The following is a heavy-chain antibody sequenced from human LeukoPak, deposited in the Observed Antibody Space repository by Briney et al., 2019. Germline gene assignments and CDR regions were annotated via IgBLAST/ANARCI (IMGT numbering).Heavy chain of an antibody. CDR2: ISYDGSNK. V-gene: IGHV3-30*18. D-gene: IGHD2-15*01. CDR3: AKVLAVYAATSDFDY. Sequence: GSLRLSCAASGFTFSSYAMSWVRQAPGKGLEWVAVISYDGSNKYYADSVKGRFTISRDNSKNTLYLQMNSLRAEDTAVYYCAKVLAVYAATSDFDYWGQGTLVTVSS. CDR1: GFTFSSYA. J-gene: IGHJ4*02.